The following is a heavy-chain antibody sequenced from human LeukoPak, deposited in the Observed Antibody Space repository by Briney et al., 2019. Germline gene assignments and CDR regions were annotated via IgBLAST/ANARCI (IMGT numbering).Heavy chain of an antibody. J-gene: IGHJ4*02. D-gene: IGHD3-9*01. Sequence: PSETLSLTCSVSGGSISIYYWSWIRQPAGKGLEWVGRFYSRGTTYYNPPLRSRVSLSGDESKNQSSLKMYSVTAADTAVYYCVRDEGLTGYPDYWGQGTLVTVSS. CDR1: GGSISIYY. V-gene: IGHV4-4*07. CDR3: VRDEGLTGYPDY. CDR2: FYSRGTT.